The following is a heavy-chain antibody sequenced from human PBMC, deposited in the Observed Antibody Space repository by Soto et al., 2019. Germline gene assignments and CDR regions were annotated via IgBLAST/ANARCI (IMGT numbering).Heavy chain of an antibody. CDR3: AKHIGSGYDLSYYGMDV. D-gene: IGHD5-12*01. J-gene: IGHJ6*02. V-gene: IGHV3-43*01. Sequence: PGGSLRLSCAASGFTFDDYTMHWVRQAPGKGLEWVSLISWDGGSTYYADSVKGRFTISRDNSKNSLYLQMNSLRTEDTALYYCAKHIGSGYDLSYYGMDVWGQGPTVPVS. CDR2: ISWDGGST. CDR1: GFTFDDYT.